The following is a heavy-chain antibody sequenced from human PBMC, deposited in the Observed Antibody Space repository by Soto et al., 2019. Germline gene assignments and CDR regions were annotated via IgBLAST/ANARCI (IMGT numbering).Heavy chain of an antibody. J-gene: IGHJ4*01. V-gene: IGHV4-39*01. Sequence: PSETLYLSCTVSGASMSRTSPYWGWVRQPPGKGLEWIGSFFYNKNTYYNPSLKSRVTISVDTSKMQFSLNLTSVTAADTAVYYCARHVEWEIFYYFEHWGQGTPVTVS. CDR3: ARHVEWEIFYYFEH. D-gene: IGHD3-9*01. CDR2: FFYNKNT. CDR1: GASMSRTSPY.